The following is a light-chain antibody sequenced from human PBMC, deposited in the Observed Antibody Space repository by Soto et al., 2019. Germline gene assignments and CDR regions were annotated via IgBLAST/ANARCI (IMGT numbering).Light chain of an antibody. V-gene: IGLV2-14*01. J-gene: IGLJ1*01. Sequence: QFALTQPASVSGSPGQSITISCTGTSSDVGGHNSVSWYRQDPDKAPKLMIYDVSNRPSGVSDRFSGSKSGNTASLTISGLQIEDEADYYCSSFTSSVTYVFGTGTKVTVL. CDR3: SSFTSSVTYV. CDR1: SSDVGGHNS. CDR2: DVS.